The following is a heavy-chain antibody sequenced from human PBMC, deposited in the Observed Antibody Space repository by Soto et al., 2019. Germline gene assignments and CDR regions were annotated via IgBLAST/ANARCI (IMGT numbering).Heavy chain of an antibody. J-gene: IGHJ4*02. D-gene: IGHD2-2*01. V-gene: IGHV5-10-1*01. CDR2: IDLSDSYA. CDR3: ARFVPGHCSSTSCPLNFDY. Sequence: GEFLKIPRRRPWIRFTNFWIILVPQRPGKGLEWMWRIDLSDSYANYSPSFQCHVTISADKSISTAYLQWSSLKASDTAMYYCARFVPGHCSSTSCPLNFDYWGQGTPVTLPS. CDR1: WIRFTNFW.